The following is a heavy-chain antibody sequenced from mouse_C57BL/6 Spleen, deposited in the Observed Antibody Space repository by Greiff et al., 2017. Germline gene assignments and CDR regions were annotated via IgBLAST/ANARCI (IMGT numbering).Heavy chain of an antibody. CDR2: ISDGGSYT. J-gene: IGHJ2*01. Sequence: EVNVVESGGGLVTPGGSLKLSCAASGFTFSSYAMSWVRQTPEKRLEWVATISDGGSYTYYPDNVKGRFTISRDNAKNNLYLQMSHLKSEDTAMYNCAREATTVVYFDYWGQGTTLTVSS. D-gene: IGHD1-1*01. V-gene: IGHV5-4*01. CDR1: GFTFSSYA. CDR3: AREATTVVYFDY.